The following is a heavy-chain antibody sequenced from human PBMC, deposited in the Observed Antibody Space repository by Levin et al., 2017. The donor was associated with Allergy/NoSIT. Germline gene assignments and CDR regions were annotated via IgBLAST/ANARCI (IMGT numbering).Heavy chain of an antibody. CDR1: GGSISGYY. Sequence: SETLSLTCSVSGGSISGYYWTWIRQPPGKGLEWIANMYSSANINYNPSLKSRITISLDTSKKVISLKMRSLTDADTAVYFCARGTHDSQSSGYYYFDSWGHGTLVTVSS. CDR3: ARGTHDSQSSGYYYFDS. CDR2: MYSSANI. J-gene: IGHJ4*01. D-gene: IGHD3-22*01. V-gene: IGHV4-59*01.